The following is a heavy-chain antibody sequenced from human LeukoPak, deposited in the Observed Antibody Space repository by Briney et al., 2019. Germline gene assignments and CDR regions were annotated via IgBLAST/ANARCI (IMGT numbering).Heavy chain of an antibody. Sequence: SVKVSCEASGGTFSSYAISRVRQAPGQGLEWMGGIIPIFGTANYAQKFQGRVTITTDESTSTAYMELSSLRSEDTAVYYCAREAMDYDFWSGYLVDPWGQGTLVTVSS. CDR3: AREAMDYDFWSGYLVDP. D-gene: IGHD3-3*01. V-gene: IGHV1-69*05. CDR1: GGTFSSYA. J-gene: IGHJ5*02. CDR2: IIPIFGTA.